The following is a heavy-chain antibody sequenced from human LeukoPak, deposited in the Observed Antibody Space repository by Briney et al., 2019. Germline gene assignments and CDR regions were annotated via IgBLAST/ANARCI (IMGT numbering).Heavy chain of an antibody. Sequence: SETLSLTCTDSGGSISSRTYYWGWIRQPPGKGLEWIGSISYSGSTYYNPSLKSRVTISVDTSKNQFSLKLSSVTAADTAVYYFYRHKYNRLLRAADAFDIWGQGTLVTVSS. J-gene: IGHJ3*02. V-gene: IGHV4-39*01. D-gene: IGHD1-14*01. CDR3: YRHKYNRLLRAADAFDI. CDR2: ISYSGST. CDR1: GGSISSRTYY.